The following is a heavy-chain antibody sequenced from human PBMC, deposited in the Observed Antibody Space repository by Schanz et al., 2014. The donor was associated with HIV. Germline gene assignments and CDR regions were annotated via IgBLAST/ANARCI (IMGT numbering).Heavy chain of an antibody. J-gene: IGHJ6*02. CDR1: GGTFSNYA. V-gene: IGHV1-69*01. CDR2: FNVMLSKI. D-gene: IGHD6-19*01. Sequence: QVQLVQSGAEVKKPGSSVKVFCRASGGTFSNYAMTWVRQAPGQGLEWIGHFNVMLSKINSAQKFQGRVSMTADPSTNTAYMEMRGLRFEDTAVYYCASGRRSGIGWRMDVWGQGTTVSVSS. CDR3: ASGRRSGIGWRMDV.